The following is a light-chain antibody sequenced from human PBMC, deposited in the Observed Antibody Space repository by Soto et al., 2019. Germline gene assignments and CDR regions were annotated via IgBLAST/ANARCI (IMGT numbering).Light chain of an antibody. CDR2: KAS. Sequence: DIQMTQSPSTLSASVGDRVTITCRASQSISSWLAWYQRKPGKAPKLLIYKASNLESGVPSRFSGSGSGTEFTLTISSLQPDDFATYYCQQYNSLPITFGQGTRLEIK. CDR3: QQYNSLPIT. V-gene: IGKV1-5*03. CDR1: QSISSW. J-gene: IGKJ5*01.